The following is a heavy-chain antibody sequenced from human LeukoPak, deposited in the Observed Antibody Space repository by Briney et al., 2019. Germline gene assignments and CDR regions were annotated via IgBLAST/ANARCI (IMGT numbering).Heavy chain of an antibody. CDR1: GFTFSSYS. D-gene: IGHD6-13*01. J-gene: IGHJ1*01. V-gene: IGHV3-7*01. CDR3: ARDHRSSWYLLEYFQH. CDR2: IKQDGSEK. Sequence: GGSLRLSCAASGFTFSSYSMSWVRQAPGKGLEWVANIKQDGSEKYYVDSVKGRFTISRDNAKNSLYLQMNSLRAEDTAVYYCARDHRSSWYLLEYFQHWGQGTLVTVSS.